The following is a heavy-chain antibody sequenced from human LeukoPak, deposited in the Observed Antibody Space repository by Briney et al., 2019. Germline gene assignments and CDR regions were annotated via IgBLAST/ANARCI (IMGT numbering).Heavy chain of an antibody. V-gene: IGHV4-4*02. CDR3: ARRRGSGSQSFDY. CDR2: VYPSGST. CDR1: GGSISSGNW. D-gene: IGHD3-10*01. Sequence: SETLSLTCAVSGGSISSGNWWSWIRQPPGKGLQWIGEVYPSGSTYYNPSLKSRLTISVDTSKNQFSLKLSSVTAADTAVYYCARRRGSGSQSFDYWGQGTLVTAS. J-gene: IGHJ4*02.